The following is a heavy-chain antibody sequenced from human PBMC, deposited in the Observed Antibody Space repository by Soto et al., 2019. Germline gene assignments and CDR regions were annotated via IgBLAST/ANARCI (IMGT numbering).Heavy chain of an antibody. CDR1: GFTFSRYA. V-gene: IGHV3-23*05. J-gene: IGHJ3*02. CDR3: AKTTTVSTVDGFDI. CDR2: IHNSGGCT. D-gene: IGHD4-17*01. Sequence: EVQLLESGGGLVQPGGSLRLSCAASGFTFSRYAMSWVRQAQGKWLAWVSAIHNSGGCTYYSDTVKGRFTISRDTFQNTLYLQMNSLRAEDTAVYYCAKTTTVSTVDGFDIWGRGTMVTVSS.